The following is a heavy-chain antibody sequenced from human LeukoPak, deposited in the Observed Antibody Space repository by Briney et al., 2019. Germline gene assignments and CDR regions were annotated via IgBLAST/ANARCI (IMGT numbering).Heavy chain of an antibody. J-gene: IGHJ6*03. CDR3: TTDLREAARIRPYNDYYYYYMDV. Sequence: GGSLRLSCAASGFTFSNAWMSWVRQAPGKGLEWVGRIKSKTDGGTTDYAAPVKGRFTISRDDSKNTLYLQMNSLKTEDTAVYYCTTDLREAARIRPYNDYYYYYMDVWGKGTTVTVSS. V-gene: IGHV3-15*01. CDR2: IKSKTDGGTT. CDR1: GFTFSNAW. D-gene: IGHD6-6*01.